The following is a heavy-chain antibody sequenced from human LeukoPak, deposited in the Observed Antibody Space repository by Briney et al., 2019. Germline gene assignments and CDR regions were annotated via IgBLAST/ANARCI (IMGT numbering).Heavy chain of an antibody. CDR2: IYYSGST. Sequence: SETLSLTCTVSGYSISSGYYWGWIRQPPGKGLEWIGSIYYSGSTYYNPSLKSRVTISVDTSKNQFSLKLSSVTAADTALYSCAGPVLLWFGGGFDYWGQGTLVTVSS. CDR3: AGPVLLWFGGGFDY. J-gene: IGHJ4*02. V-gene: IGHV4-38-2*02. D-gene: IGHD3-10*01. CDR1: GYSISSGYY.